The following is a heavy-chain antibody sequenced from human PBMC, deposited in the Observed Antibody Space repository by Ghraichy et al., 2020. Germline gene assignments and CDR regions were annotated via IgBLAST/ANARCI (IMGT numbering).Heavy chain of an antibody. Sequence: SETLSLTCTVSGGSVSSGSYYWSWIRQPPGKGLEWIGYIYYSGSTNYNPSLKSRVTISVDTSKNQFSLKLSSVTAADTAVYYCARERWVGYDSSGYYIDYWGQGTLVTVSS. V-gene: IGHV4-61*01. J-gene: IGHJ4*02. CDR2: IYYSGST. CDR1: GGSVSSGSYY. CDR3: ARERWVGYDSSGYYIDY. D-gene: IGHD3-22*01.